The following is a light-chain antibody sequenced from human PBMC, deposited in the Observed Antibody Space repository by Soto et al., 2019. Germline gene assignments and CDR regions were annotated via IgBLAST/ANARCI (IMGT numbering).Light chain of an antibody. J-gene: IGLJ3*02. V-gene: IGLV1-51*01. Sequence: QSVLTQPPSVSAAPGQRVTISCSGSSSNIGKNYISWYQQFPGTAPKLLLYDNDKRPSGIPDRFSGSKSGTSATLGITGLQTGDEADYYCATWDNSLSAGVFGGGTKLTVL. CDR1: SSNIGKNY. CDR2: DND. CDR3: ATWDNSLSAGV.